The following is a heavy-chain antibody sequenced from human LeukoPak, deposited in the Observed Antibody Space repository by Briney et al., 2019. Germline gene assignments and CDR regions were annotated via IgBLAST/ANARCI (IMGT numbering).Heavy chain of an antibody. V-gene: IGHV3-74*01. CDR2: INSDGSST. CDR3: ATVFIAAAGHHWYFDL. Sequence: GGSLRLSCAASGFTFSSYWMHWVRQAPGKGLVWVSRINSDGSSTSYADSVKGRFTISRDNAKNTLYLQMNSLRAEDTAVYYCATVFIAAAGHHWYFDLWGRGTLVTVSS. CDR1: GFTFSSYW. D-gene: IGHD6-13*01. J-gene: IGHJ2*01.